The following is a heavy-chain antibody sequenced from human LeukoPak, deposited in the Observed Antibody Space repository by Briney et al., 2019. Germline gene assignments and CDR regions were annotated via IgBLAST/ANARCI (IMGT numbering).Heavy chain of an antibody. CDR3: AREWIFLLGAVAGNGWFDP. J-gene: IGHJ5*02. CDR2: IIPIFGIA. Sequence: GASVKVSCKASGGTFSSYAISWVRQAPGQGLEWMGRIIPIFGIANYAQKFQGRVTITADKSTSTAYMELSSLRSEDTAVYYCAREWIFLLGAVAGNGWFDPWGQGTLVTVSS. CDR1: GGTFSSYA. V-gene: IGHV1-69*04. D-gene: IGHD6-19*01.